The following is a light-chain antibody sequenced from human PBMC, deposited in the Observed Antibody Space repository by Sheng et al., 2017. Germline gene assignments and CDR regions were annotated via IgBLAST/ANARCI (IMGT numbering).Light chain of an antibody. Sequence: EMVMTQSPATLSVSPGERATLSCRASESVSTKLAWYQQKPGQAPRLLIFGAFTRATDIPARFSGSGSGTDFALTISRLEPEDFAVYYCQQYHSSPFTFGPGTKVDIK. V-gene: IGKV3-15*01. CDR2: GAF. CDR3: QQYHSSPFT. CDR1: ESVSTK. J-gene: IGKJ3*01.